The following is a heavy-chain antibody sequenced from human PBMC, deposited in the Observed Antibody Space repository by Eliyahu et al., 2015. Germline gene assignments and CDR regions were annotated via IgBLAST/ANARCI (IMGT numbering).Heavy chain of an antibody. CDR1: GFAFNSXX. CDR3: ARDLSGKPLDCLKGVCYNSAGVMDV. CDR2: ISGDSNSI. V-gene: IGHV3-48*04. J-gene: IGHJ6*03. D-gene: IGHD3-10*01. Sequence: EVHLVESGGGLVQPGGSLRLSCXASGFAFNSXXLSLXRXSPGKGXEWLAYISGDSNSIHYTASVRGRFTISRDNAKNSLFLQMNSLRVEDTATYSCARDLSGKPLDCLKGVCYNSAGVMDVWGKGTTVTVSS.